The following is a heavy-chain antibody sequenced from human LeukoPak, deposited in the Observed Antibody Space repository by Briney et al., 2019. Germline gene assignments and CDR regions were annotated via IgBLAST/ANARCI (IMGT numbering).Heavy chain of an antibody. CDR3: ARDGGSSWYFDY. J-gene: IGHJ4*02. CDR1: GYTFTSYG. Sequence: ASVKVSCKAPGYTFTSYGISWVRQAPGQGLEWMGWISAYNGDANYAQKLQGRATMTTDTSTSTAYMELRSLRSDDTAVYYCARDGGSSWYFDYWGQGTLVTVSS. CDR2: ISAYNGDA. V-gene: IGHV1-18*01. D-gene: IGHD6-13*01.